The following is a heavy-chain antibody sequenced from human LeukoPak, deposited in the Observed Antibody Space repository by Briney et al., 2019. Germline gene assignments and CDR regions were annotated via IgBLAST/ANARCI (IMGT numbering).Heavy chain of an antibody. Sequence: PGGSLRLSCAASGFTFSNAWMSWVRQAPRKGLEWVGRIKSKTDGGTTDYAAPVKGRFTISRDDSKNTLYLQMNSLKTEDTAVYYCARGHLDFRDLWGRGTLVTVSS. V-gene: IGHV3-15*01. CDR2: IKSKTDGGTT. D-gene: IGHD3-3*01. CDR3: ARGHLDFRDL. CDR1: GFTFSNAW. J-gene: IGHJ2*01.